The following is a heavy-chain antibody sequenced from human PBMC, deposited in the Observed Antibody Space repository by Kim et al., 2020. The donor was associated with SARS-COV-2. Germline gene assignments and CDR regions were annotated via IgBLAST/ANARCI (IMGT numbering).Heavy chain of an antibody. V-gene: IGHV3-23*01. CDR2: VGDSGMAT. CDR3: VKDDGRNYDGLDF. D-gene: IGHD3-3*01. CDR1: GFAFSSYA. J-gene: IGHJ3*01. Sequence: GGSLRLSCAASGFAFSSYAMSWVRQAPGKGLEWVAGVGDSGMATFYSDSVKGRFTISKDSSTRTLYLELNSLGVGDSAIYYCVKDDGRNYDGLDFWGHGT.